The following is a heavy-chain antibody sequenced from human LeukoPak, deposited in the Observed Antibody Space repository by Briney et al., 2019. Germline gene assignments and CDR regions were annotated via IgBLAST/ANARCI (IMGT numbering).Heavy chain of an antibody. J-gene: IGHJ5*01. D-gene: IGHD2-21*02. CDR2: IFWDDNG. CDR3: SHRRNLGVTGPVVTFDS. Sequence: SGPTLVNPTQTLTLTCTFSGFSLSTGGMGVGWIRQPPGKALEWLAFIFWDDNGHYSPSLKNRLTITKDTSKNQVILTMTNMDPVDTATYYCSHRRNLGVTGPVVTFDSWGQGTLVTVSS. CDR1: GFSLSTGGMG. V-gene: IGHV2-5*02.